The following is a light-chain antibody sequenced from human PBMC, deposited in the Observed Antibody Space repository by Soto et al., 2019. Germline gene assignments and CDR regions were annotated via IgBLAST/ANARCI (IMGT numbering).Light chain of an antibody. J-gene: IGKJ5*01. Sequence: DIQMTQSPSSLSASVGDRVTITCRASQSISSYLNWYQQKPGKAPKLLIYAASSLQSGVPSRFSGSGSGTDFTLTISSLQPEDFATYYCQQSYSIPSITFGQGTLLEIK. CDR2: AAS. CDR1: QSISSY. CDR3: QQSYSIPSIT. V-gene: IGKV1-39*01.